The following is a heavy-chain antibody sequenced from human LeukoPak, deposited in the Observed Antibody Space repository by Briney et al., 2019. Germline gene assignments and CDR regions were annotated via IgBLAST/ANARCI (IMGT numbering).Heavy chain of an antibody. D-gene: IGHD3-10*01. J-gene: IGHJ4*02. CDR1: GFTFSSYA. Sequence: RPGGSLRLSCSASGFTFSSYAMHWVRQAPGKGLEWVAIISYDGSTTHYSNSVKGRSTISRDNSRNTVYLQMNTLRPEDMAVYYCARGHGSGSFLIGYWGQGTLVTVSS. CDR3: ARGHGSGSFLIGY. CDR2: ISYDGSTT. V-gene: IGHV3-30-3*01.